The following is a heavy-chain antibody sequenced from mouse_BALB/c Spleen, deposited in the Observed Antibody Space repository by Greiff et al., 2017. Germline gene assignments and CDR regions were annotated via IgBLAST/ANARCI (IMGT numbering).Heavy chain of an antibody. V-gene: IGHV1-18*01. CDR2: INPNNGGT. Sequence: VQLQQSGPELVKPGASVKISCKTSGYTFTEYTMHWVKQSHGKSLEWIGGINPNNGGTSYNQKFKGKATLTVDKSSSTAYMELRSLTSADSAVYYCARESIGAYGSYSPAWFAYWGQGTLVTVSA. CDR1: GYTFTEYT. D-gene: IGHD1-1*02. CDR3: ARESIGAYGSYSPAWFAY. J-gene: IGHJ3*01.